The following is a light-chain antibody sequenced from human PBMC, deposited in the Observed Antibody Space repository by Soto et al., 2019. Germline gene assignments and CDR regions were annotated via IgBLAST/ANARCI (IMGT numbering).Light chain of an antibody. CDR1: SSNIGDNT. Sequence: QSVLTQSPSTSGTPGQKVNISCSGSSSNIGDNTVNWYQQLPGTAPKLLIFSNTQRPSGVPDRFSGSKSGTSASLAISGLQSEDEADYYCAAWDDSLNGVVFGGGTKLTVL. J-gene: IGLJ2*01. V-gene: IGLV1-44*01. CDR3: AAWDDSLNGVV. CDR2: SNT.